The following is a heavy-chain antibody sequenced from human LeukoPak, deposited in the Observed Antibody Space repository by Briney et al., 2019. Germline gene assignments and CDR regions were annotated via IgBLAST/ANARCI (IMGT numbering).Heavy chain of an antibody. CDR2: IKQDGSEK. D-gene: IGHD3-10*01. J-gene: IGHJ4*02. Sequence: GGSLSLSCAASGFTFSHYWMSWVRQAPGKGLEWVANIKQDGSEKNYVDSVKGRFTISRDNAKNSLYLQMNILRAEDTAVYYCARDLYASGSYDYWGQGTLVTVSS. CDR3: ARDLYASGSYDY. V-gene: IGHV3-7*04. CDR1: GFTFSHYW.